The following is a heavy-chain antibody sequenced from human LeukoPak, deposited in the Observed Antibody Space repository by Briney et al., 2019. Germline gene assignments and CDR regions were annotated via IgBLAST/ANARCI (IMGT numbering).Heavy chain of an antibody. CDR2: INPSGGST. CDR1: GYTFTNYQ. CDR3: ARKVVPRAFDI. Sequence: GASVKVSCKASGYTFTNYQMHWVRQAPGQGLEWMGIINPSGGSTAYAQKFQGRVTMTRDTSTSTVSMELSSLTSEDTAVYYCARKVVPRAFDIWGQGTMVTVSS. J-gene: IGHJ3*02. V-gene: IGHV1-46*01.